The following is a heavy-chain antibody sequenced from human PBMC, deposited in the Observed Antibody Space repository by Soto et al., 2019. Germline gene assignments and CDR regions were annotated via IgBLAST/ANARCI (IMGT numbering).Heavy chain of an antibody. CDR3: ASLVGYYYDSRGHYYFDY. CDR1: GGSVSSGDYY. D-gene: IGHD3-22*01. Sequence: PSETLSLTCTVSGGSVSSGDYYWSWIRQPPGKGLEWIGYIYYSGSTYYNPSLKSRVTISVDTSKNQFSLKLSSVTAADTAVYYCASLVGYYYDSRGHYYFDYWGQGTLVTVSS. V-gene: IGHV4-30-4*01. J-gene: IGHJ4*02. CDR2: IYYSGST.